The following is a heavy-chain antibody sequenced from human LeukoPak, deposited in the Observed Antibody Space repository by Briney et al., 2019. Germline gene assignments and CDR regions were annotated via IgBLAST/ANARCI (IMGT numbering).Heavy chain of an antibody. CDR2: ISYDGSNK. Sequence: PGGSLRLSCAASGFTFSSYAMHWVRQAPGKGLEWVAVISYDGSNKYYADSVKGRFTISRDNSKNTLYLQMNSLRAEDTAVYYCAREDADIVVVPAAIAPDYWGQGTLVTVSS. CDR3: AREDADIVVVPAAIAPDY. CDR1: GFTFSSYA. V-gene: IGHV3-30-3*01. D-gene: IGHD2-2*02. J-gene: IGHJ4*02.